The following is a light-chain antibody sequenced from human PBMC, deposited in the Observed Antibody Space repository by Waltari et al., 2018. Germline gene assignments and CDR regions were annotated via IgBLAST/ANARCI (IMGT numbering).Light chain of an antibody. CDR1: PRVLYISHNKDY. CDR2: WAS. CDR3: QQYYSTPLT. V-gene: IGKV4-1*01. Sequence: DIVMTQSPDSLAVSLVERATINCKSSPRVLYISHNKDYLAWYQQKPGQPPKLLIYWASTRESGVPDRFSGSGSGTDFTLTISSLQAEDVAVYYCQQYYSTPLTFGGGTKVEIK. J-gene: IGKJ4*01.